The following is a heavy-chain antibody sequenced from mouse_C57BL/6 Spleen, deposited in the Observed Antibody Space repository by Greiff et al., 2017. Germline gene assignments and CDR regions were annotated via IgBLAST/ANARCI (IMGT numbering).Heavy chain of an antibody. V-gene: IGHV1-76*01. CDR3: AIGLLFYFDY. Sequence: QVQLQQSGAELVRPGASVKLSCKASGYTFTDYYINWVKQRPGQGLEWIARIYPGSGNTYYNEKFKGKATLTAEKSSSTAYMQLSSLTSEDSAVYVCAIGLLFYFDYWGQGTTLTVSS. J-gene: IGHJ2*01. CDR2: IYPGSGNT. D-gene: IGHD2-10*01. CDR1: GYTFTDYY.